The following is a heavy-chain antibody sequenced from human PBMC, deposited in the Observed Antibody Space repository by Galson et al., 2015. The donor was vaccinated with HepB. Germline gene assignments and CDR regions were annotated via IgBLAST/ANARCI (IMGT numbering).Heavy chain of an antibody. CDR1: GYSFTSYW. J-gene: IGHJ4*02. CDR3: ARRGRDRSGSLFYFDY. Sequence: QSGAEVKKPGESLKISCKGSGYSFTSYWIAWVRQMPGKGLEWMGIMYPSDSDTRYSPSFQGQVTISADKSISTAYLQWSSLKASDTAMYYCARRGRDRSGSLFYFDYWGQGTLVTVSS. CDR2: MYPSDSDT. D-gene: IGHD3-22*01. V-gene: IGHV5-51*03.